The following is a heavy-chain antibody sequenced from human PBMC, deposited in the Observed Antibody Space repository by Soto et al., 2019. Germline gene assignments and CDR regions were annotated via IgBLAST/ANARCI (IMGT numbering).Heavy chain of an antibody. CDR1: GGSISTYY. CDR3: ARRRTRPEAFDH. V-gene: IGHV4-59*08. J-gene: IGHJ4*02. Sequence: SETLSLTCTVSGGSISTYYWTWIRQPPGKGLEWIGYVYYTGNTRYKPSLEGRVTISVDASRNEFSLRLSSVTAADTAVYYCARRRTRPEAFDHWGQGSPVTVSS. CDR2: VYYTGNT. D-gene: IGHD1-1*01.